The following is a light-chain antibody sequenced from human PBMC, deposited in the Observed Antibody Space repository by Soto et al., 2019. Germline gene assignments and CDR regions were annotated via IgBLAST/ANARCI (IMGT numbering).Light chain of an antibody. V-gene: IGLV2-8*01. J-gene: IGLJ2*01. CDR3: SSYAGNNKLV. CDR2: QVS. Sequence: QSVLTQPPSASGSPGQSVTISCTGTSSDIGRFNYVSWYQQHPGKAPKLMIYQVSKRPSGVPDRFSGSKSGNTASLTVSGLQADDEADYHFSSYAGNNKLVFGGGTKLTVL. CDR1: SSDIGRFNY.